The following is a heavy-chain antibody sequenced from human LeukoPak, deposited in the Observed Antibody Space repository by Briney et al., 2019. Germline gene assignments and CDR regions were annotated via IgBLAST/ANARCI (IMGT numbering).Heavy chain of an antibody. D-gene: IGHD5-12*01. Sequence: PGGSLRLSCAASGFTFSSYGMHWVRQAPGKGLEWVAFIRYDGSNKYYADSVKGRFTISRDNSKNTLYLQMNSLRAEDTAVYYCATYDYPPVRPAAHFWGQGTLVTVSS. CDR2: IRYDGSNK. CDR1: GFTFSSYG. V-gene: IGHV3-30*02. J-gene: IGHJ4*02. CDR3: ATYDYPPVRPAAHF.